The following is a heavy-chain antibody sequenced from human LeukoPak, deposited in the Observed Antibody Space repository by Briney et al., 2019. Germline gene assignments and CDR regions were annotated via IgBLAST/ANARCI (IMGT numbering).Heavy chain of an antibody. CDR3: ARINPYGVRKGWFDP. CDR1: GGSFSGYY. CDR2: INHSGST. J-gene: IGHJ5*02. Sequence: SETLSLTCAVYGGSFSGYYWSWIRQPPGKGLEWIGEINHSGSTNYNPSLKSRVTISVDTSKNQFSLKLSSVTAADTAVYYCARINPYGVRKGWFDPWGQGTLVTVFS. D-gene: IGHD4-17*01. V-gene: IGHV4-34*01.